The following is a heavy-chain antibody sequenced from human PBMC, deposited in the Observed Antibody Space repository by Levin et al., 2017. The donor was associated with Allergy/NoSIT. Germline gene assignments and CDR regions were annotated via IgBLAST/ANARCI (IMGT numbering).Heavy chain of an antibody. CDR3: AIKGECSGGSCPGEYFQH. CDR2: IYSGGST. D-gene: IGHD2-15*01. J-gene: IGHJ1*01. CDR1: GFTVRSNY. Sequence: GSLRLSCAASGFTVRSNYMSWVRQAPGKGLEWVSVIYSGGSTYYADSVKGRFTISRDNSKNTLYLQMNSLRAEDTAVYYCAIKGECSGGSCPGEYFQHWGQGTLVTVSS. V-gene: IGHV3-53*05.